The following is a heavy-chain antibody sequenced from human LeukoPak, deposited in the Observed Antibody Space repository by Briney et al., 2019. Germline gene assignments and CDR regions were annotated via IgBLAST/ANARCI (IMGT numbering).Heavy chain of an antibody. CDR3: ARFGPEPAAIG. D-gene: IGHD2-2*01. CDR2: IIPILGTA. J-gene: IGHJ4*02. CDR1: GGTFSSYA. V-gene: IGHV1-69*01. Sequence: ASVKVPCKASGGTFSSYAISWVRQAPGQGLEWMGGIIPILGTANYAQKFQGRVTITADESTSTAYMELSSLRSEDTAVYYCARFGPEPAAIGWGQGTLVTVSS.